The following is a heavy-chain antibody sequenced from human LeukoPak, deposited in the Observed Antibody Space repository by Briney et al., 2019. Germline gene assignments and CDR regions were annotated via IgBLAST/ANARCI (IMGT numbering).Heavy chain of an antibody. CDR3: ARRSVVAANWFDP. J-gene: IGHJ5*02. CDR2: IYYSGST. CDR1: GGSISSGGYY. V-gene: IGHV4-31*03. Sequence: PSETLSLTCTVSGGSISSGGYYWSWIRQHPGKGLEWIGYIYYSGSTYYNPSLKSRVTISVDTSKNQFSLKLSSVTAADTAVYYCARRSVVAANWFDPWGQGTLVTVSS. D-gene: IGHD2-15*01.